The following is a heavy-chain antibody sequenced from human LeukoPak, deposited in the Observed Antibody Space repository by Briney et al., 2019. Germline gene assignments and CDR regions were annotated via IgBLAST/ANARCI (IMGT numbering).Heavy chain of an antibody. CDR3: ANKGEGYEY. V-gene: IGHV3-30*18. CDR1: GFTFSSYS. D-gene: IGHD5-24*01. Sequence: GGSLRLSCAASGFTFSSYSMNWVRQAPGKGLEWVAVISYDGSNKYYADSVKGRFTISRDNSKNTLYLQMNSLRAEDTAVYYCANKGEGYEYWGQGTLVTVSS. J-gene: IGHJ4*02. CDR2: ISYDGSNK.